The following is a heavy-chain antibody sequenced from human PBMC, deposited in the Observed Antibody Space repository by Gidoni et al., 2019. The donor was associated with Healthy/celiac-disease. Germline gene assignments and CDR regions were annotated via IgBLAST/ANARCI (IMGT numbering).Heavy chain of an antibody. D-gene: IGHD6-19*01. CDR1: GFTFSAYS. V-gene: IGHV3-21*02. Sequence: EVQLVESGGGLVKPGGSLRLSCAASGFTFSAYSMNWVRQAPGKGLEWVSSISSRSSYIYYADSVKGRFTISRDNAKSSLYLQMNSLRAEDTAVYYCARAGGPVTGTVFDYWGQGTLVTVSS. J-gene: IGHJ4*02. CDR2: ISSRSSYI. CDR3: ARAGGPVTGTVFDY.